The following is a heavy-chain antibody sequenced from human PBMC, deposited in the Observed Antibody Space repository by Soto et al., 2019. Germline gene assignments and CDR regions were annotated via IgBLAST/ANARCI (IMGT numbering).Heavy chain of an antibody. V-gene: IGHV3-23*01. D-gene: IGHD1-7*01. J-gene: IGHJ4*02. CDR2: MSGSSSTT. Sequence: GGSLRLSCATSGLTVSNYAMSWVRQAPGGGLEWVSSMSGSSSTTYYADSVRGRFTISRDRSKNTLYLQMSSLRAEDTALYYCAKNQERELPRVIDFWGQGTLVTVSS. CDR1: GLTVSNYA. CDR3: AKNQERELPRVIDF.